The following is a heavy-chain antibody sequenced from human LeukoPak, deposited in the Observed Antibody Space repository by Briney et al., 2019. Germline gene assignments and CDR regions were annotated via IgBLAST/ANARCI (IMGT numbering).Heavy chain of an antibody. Sequence: GGSLRLSCAASGFTFSSYAMSWVRQAPGKAPEWVSGISGSGGSTYSADSVKGRFTISRDNSKNTLYVQMNTLRAEDTAVYYCARTIYASGSFYTSDIWGQGTMVTVSS. V-gene: IGHV3-23*01. CDR2: ISGSGGST. CDR1: GFTFSSYA. J-gene: IGHJ3*02. D-gene: IGHD3-10*01. CDR3: ARTIYASGSFYTSDI.